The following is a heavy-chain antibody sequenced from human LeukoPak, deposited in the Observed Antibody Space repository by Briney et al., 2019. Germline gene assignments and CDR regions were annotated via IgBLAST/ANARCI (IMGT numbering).Heavy chain of an antibody. V-gene: IGHV3-33*01. CDR1: GFTFSSYG. CDR2: IWYDGSNK. J-gene: IGHJ4*02. CDR3: ATANYYDSSGYYYFDY. D-gene: IGHD3-22*01. Sequence: GGSLRLSCAASGFTFSSYGMHWVRQAPGKGLEWVAVIWYDGSNKYYADSVKGRFTISRDNSKNTLYLQMNSLRAEDTAVYYCATANYYDSSGYYYFDYWGQGALVTVSS.